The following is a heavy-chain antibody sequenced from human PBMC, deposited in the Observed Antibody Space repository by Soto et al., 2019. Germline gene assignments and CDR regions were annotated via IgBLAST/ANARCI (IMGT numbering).Heavy chain of an antibody. CDR1: GGSISSYY. V-gene: IGHV4-59*01. D-gene: IGHD3-10*01. CDR3: AKDSRRITTVYPMVRLYYYYGMDV. J-gene: IGHJ6*02. Sequence: SETLSLTCTVSGGSISSYYWSWIRQPPGKGLEWIGYIYYSGSTNYNPSLKSRVTISVDTSKNQFSLKLSSVTAADTAVYYCAKDSRRITTVYPMVRLYYYYGMDVWGQGTTVTVSS. CDR2: IYYSGST.